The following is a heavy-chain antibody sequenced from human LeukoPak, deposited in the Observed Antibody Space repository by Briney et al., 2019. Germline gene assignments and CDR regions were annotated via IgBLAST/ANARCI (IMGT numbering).Heavy chain of an antibody. J-gene: IGHJ6*02. Sequence: GRSLRLSCAASGFTFSSYAMHWVRQAPGKGLEWVAVISYDGSNKYYADSVKGRFTISRDNSKNTLYLQMNSLRAEDTAVYYCARVEDYYDSSGYPSYSMDVWGQGTTVTVSS. CDR3: ARVEDYYDSSGYPSYSMDV. CDR2: ISYDGSNK. CDR1: GFTFSSYA. D-gene: IGHD3-22*01. V-gene: IGHV3-30-3*01.